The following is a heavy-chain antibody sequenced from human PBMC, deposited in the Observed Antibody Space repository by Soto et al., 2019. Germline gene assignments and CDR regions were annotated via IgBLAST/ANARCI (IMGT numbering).Heavy chain of an antibody. Sequence: QVQLVQSGAEVKKPGASVKVSCKASGYTFTSYDINWVRQATGQGLEWMGWMNPNSGNTGYAQKFQGRVTMTRNTSKSTAYMELSSLRSEARAGYYCARGGGVYSSSSWGWGYWGQGTLVTVSS. CDR1: GYTFTSYD. CDR3: ARGGGVYSSSSWGWGY. V-gene: IGHV1-8*01. CDR2: MNPNSGNT. J-gene: IGHJ4*02. D-gene: IGHD6-6*01.